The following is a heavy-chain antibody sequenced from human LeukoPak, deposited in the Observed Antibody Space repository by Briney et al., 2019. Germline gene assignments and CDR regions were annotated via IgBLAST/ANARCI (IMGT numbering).Heavy chain of an antibody. CDR3: ARRSRHCSGGSCYSGKKNAFDI. J-gene: IGHJ3*02. Sequence: PSETLSLTCTVSGGSISSYYWSWIRQPPGKGLEWSGYIYYSGSTNYNPSLKSRVTISVDTSKNQFSLKLSSVTAADTAVYYCARRSRHCSGGSCYSGKKNAFDIWGQGTMVTVSS. D-gene: IGHD2-15*01. CDR1: GGSISSYY. CDR2: IYYSGST. V-gene: IGHV4-59*08.